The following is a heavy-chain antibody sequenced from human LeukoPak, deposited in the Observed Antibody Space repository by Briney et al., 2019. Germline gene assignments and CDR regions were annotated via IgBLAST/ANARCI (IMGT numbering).Heavy chain of an antibody. V-gene: IGHV3-53*01. CDR3: ARVWSVEQQLVPQDY. Sequence: GGSLRLSCAASGFTVSSNYMSWVRQAPGKGLEWVSVIYSGGSTYYADSVKGRFTISRDNSKNTLYLQMNSLRAEDTAVYYCARVWSVEQQLVPQDYWGQGTLVTVSS. CDR2: IYSGGST. D-gene: IGHD6-13*01. J-gene: IGHJ4*02. CDR1: GFTVSSNY.